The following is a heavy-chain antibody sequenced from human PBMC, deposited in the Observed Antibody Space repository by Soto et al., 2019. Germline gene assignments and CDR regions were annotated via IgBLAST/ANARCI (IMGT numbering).Heavy chain of an antibody. J-gene: IGHJ4*02. Sequence: GGSLRLSCAASGFTFSSYAMNWVRQAPGKGLEWVAVISYDGSNKYYADSVKGRFTISRDNSKNTLYLQMNSLRAEDTAVYYCARDLRIAVAGTIFGVDYWGQGTLVTVSS. CDR3: ARDLRIAVAGTIFGVDY. CDR2: ISYDGSNK. CDR1: GFTFSSYA. V-gene: IGHV3-30-3*01. D-gene: IGHD6-19*01.